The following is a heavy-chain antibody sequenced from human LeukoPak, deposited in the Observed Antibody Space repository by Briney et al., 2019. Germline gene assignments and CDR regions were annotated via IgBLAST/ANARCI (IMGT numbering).Heavy chain of an antibody. CDR3: ASPRGDDSGGYYTWYFHH. CDR1: GGSRSGYY. CDR2: SGST. D-gene: IGHD3-22*01. J-gene: IGHJ1*01. V-gene: IGHV4-38-2*02. Sequence: SETLSLTCTVSGGSRSGYYWGWIRQPPGKGLEWIGSGSTYYNPSLKSRVTISVDTSKNQFSLKLSSVTAADTAVYFCASPRGDDSGGYYTWYFHHWGQGILVTVSS.